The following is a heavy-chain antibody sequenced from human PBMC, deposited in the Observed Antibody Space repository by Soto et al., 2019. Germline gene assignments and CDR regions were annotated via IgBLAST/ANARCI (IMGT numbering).Heavy chain of an antibody. D-gene: IGHD4-17*01. CDR2: IYYSGST. V-gene: IGHV4-59*01. Sequence: SETLSLTCTVSGGYINSYNWNWIRQPPGKGLEWIGYIYYSGSTNYNPSLKSRVVISVDTSKNQFSLKLRSVTAADTAMYYCAKNDDHGSSYHGMDVWGQGTTVTSSS. CDR3: AKNDDHGSSYHGMDV. J-gene: IGHJ6*01. CDR1: GGYINSYN.